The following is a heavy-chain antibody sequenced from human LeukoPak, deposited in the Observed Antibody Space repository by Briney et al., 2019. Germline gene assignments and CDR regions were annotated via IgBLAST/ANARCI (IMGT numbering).Heavy chain of an antibody. V-gene: IGHV3-21*01. D-gene: IGHD3-16*02. Sequence: GGSLRLSCAASGFTFTSYSMNWVRQAPGKGLEWVSCISSSSTYIYYADSVKGRFTISRDNAENSLYLQMNSLTAEDTAVYYCARSWGELSFFDSWGRGTLVTVSS. CDR1: GFTFTSYS. CDR2: ISSSSTYI. J-gene: IGHJ4*02. CDR3: ARSWGELSFFDS.